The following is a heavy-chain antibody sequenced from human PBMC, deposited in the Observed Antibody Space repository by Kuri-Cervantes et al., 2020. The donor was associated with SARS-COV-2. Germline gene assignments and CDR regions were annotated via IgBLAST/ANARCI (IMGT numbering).Heavy chain of an antibody. D-gene: IGHD6-6*01. CDR1: RGSISSSSYY. CDR3: ARHALEYSSSPTDFQH. Sequence: SETLSLTCTVSRGSISSSSYYWGWVRQPPGKGLEWIGSIYYTGNTYYNPSLNSRVTMSVDTSKNQFSLKLSSVTAADTAVYYCARHALEYSSSPTDFQHWGQGTLVTVSS. CDR2: IYYTGNT. V-gene: IGHV4-39*01. J-gene: IGHJ1*01.